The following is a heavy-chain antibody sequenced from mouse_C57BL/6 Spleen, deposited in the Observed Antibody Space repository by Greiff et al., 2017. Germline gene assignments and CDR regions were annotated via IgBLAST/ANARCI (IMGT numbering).Heavy chain of an antibody. J-gene: IGHJ4*01. Sequence: QVQLQQSGAELVRPGASVKLSCKASGYTFTDYYINWVKQRPGQGLEWIARIYPGSGNTYYNEKFKGKATLTAEKSSSTAYMQLSSLTSEDSAVYFCARGDYYGSSGDAMDYWGQGTSVTVSS. D-gene: IGHD1-1*01. CDR2: IYPGSGNT. V-gene: IGHV1-76*01. CDR3: ARGDYYGSSGDAMDY. CDR1: GYTFTDYY.